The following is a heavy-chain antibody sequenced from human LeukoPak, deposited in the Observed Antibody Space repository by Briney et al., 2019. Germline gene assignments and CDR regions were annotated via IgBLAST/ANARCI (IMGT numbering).Heavy chain of an antibody. J-gene: IGHJ6*02. D-gene: IGHD2-21*02. V-gene: IGHV4-59*08. CDR2: IHNSGTS. CDR1: DDSISDYY. Sequence: SETLSLTCTVSDDSISDYYRGWIRQPPGKGLEWIGYIHNSGTSTYNLSLKSRVTISADTSKNQFSLKLSSVTAADTAVYYCARGRAYCGGDCDYYYYGMDVWGQGTTVTVSS. CDR3: ARGRAYCGGDCDYYYYGMDV.